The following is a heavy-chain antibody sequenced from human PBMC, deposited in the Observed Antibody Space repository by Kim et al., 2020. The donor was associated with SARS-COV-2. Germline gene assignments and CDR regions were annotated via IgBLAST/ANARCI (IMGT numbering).Heavy chain of an antibody. CDR3: ARERITMVQGERDDAFDI. CDR2: IYYSGST. Sequence: SETLSLTCTVSGGSISSYYWSWIRQPPGKGLEWIGYIYYSGSTNYNPSLKSRVTISVDTSKNQFSLKLSSVTAADTAVYYCARERITMVQGERDDAFDIWGQGTMVTVSS. CDR1: GGSISSYY. V-gene: IGHV4-59*13. D-gene: IGHD3-10*01. J-gene: IGHJ3*02.